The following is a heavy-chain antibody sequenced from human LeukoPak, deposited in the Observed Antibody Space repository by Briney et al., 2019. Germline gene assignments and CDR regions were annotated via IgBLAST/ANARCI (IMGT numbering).Heavy chain of an antibody. D-gene: IGHD3-10*01. CDR1: GFTFTSYA. J-gene: IGHJ4*02. CDR3: AKESIRFGDPPGY. V-gene: IGHV3-23*01. CDR2: ISGSGGST. Sequence: PGGSLRLSCAASGFTFTSYAMSWVRQAPGKGLKGVSAISGSGGSTYSAASVKGRFTVSRDNSKNTLYLQMNSLRAEDKAVYYCAKESIRFGDPPGYWGQGTLVTVSS.